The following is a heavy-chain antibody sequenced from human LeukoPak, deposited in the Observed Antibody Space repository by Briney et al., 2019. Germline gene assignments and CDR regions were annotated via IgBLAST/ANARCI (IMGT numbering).Heavy chain of an antibody. CDR3: ARDRYYYAMDV. D-gene: IGHD1-14*01. Sequence: PSQTLSLTCTVSGGSISSGGCYWSWLRQHPGKGLEWLGYIYDSGSTYYNPSLKSRVTISLDTSKNQFSLKLSSVTAADTAVYYCARDRYYYAMDVSGQGTTGTVSS. V-gene: IGHV4-31*03. CDR1: GGSISSGGCY. J-gene: IGHJ6*02. CDR2: IYDSGST.